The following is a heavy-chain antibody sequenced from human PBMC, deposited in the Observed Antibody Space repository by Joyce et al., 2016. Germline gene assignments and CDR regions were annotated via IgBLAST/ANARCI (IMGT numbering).Heavy chain of an antibody. Sequence: EVQLVESGGGLVKPGGSLRLSCSGSGFTFSSYTMTWVRQAPGKGLEWSSSITGRTTHLYYAHSVRGRFTISRDNAHSSIYLHMHSLRAEDTAVYYCARSQKVGITELGREPPGYWGQGTLVTVSS. J-gene: IGHJ4*02. CDR1: GFTFSSYT. D-gene: IGHD3/OR15-3a*01. CDR2: ITGRTTHL. CDR3: ARSQKVGITELGREPPGY. V-gene: IGHV3-21*02.